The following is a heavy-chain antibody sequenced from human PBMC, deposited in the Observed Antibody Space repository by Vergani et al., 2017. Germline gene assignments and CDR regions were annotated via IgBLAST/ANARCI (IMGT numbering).Heavy chain of an antibody. D-gene: IGHD6-25*01. CDR3: ASRWFSGSWSFDF. CDR2: IEYDGSNK. Sequence: QVQLVESGGGVVQPGGSLRLSCAASGCPFSSYAMHWVRQAPGKGLEWLAFIEYDGSNKYYADSVKGRFTISRDDSKNTLYLRLNSLRPEDTAVYYCASRWFSGSWSFDFWGQGTLVTVSS. J-gene: IGHJ4*02. V-gene: IGHV3-30*02. CDR1: GCPFSSYA.